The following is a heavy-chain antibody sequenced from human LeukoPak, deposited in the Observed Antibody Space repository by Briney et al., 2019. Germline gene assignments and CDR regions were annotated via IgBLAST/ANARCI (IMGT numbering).Heavy chain of an antibody. CDR3: ARGKTPWADYYTPQVEYYYYYYMDV. CDR1: GDSVSSNSAA. V-gene: IGHV6-1*01. Sequence: SQTLSLTCAISGDSVSSNSAAWNWIRQSPSRGLEWLGRTYYRSKWYNDYAVSVKSRITINPDTSKNQFSLQLNSVTPEDTAVYYCARGKTPWADYYTPQVEYYYYYYMDVWGKGTTVTVSS. CDR2: TYYRSKWYN. D-gene: IGHD3-22*01. J-gene: IGHJ6*03.